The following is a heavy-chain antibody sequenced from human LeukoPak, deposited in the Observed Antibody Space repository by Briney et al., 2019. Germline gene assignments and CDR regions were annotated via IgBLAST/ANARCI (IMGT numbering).Heavy chain of an antibody. J-gene: IGHJ3*02. V-gene: IGHV3-21*01. Sequence: GGSLRLSCAASGFTFSSYSMNWVRQAPGKGLEWGSSISSSSSYIYYADSVKGRFTISRDNAKNSLYLQMNSLRAEDTAVYYCARGVRRNYIGAFDIWGQGTMVTVSS. D-gene: IGHD5-24*01. CDR1: GFTFSSYS. CDR3: ARGVRRNYIGAFDI. CDR2: ISSSSSYI.